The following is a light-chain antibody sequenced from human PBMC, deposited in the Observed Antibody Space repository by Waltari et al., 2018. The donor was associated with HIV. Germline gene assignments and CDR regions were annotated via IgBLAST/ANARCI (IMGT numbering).Light chain of an antibody. CDR3: CSYAGSSTVV. CDR2: DVN. CDR1: SSDVGDYNY. Sequence: SCTGTSSDVGDYNYVSWYQQHPGKAPKLMIYDVNKRPSGVSNRFSGSKSGNTASLTISGLQAEDEADYYCCSYAGSSTVVFGGGTKLTVL. J-gene: IGLJ2*01. V-gene: IGLV2-23*02.